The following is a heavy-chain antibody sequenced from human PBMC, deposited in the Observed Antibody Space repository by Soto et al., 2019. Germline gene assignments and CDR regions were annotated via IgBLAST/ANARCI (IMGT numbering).Heavy chain of an antibody. J-gene: IGHJ6*02. D-gene: IGHD5-18*01. Sequence: GGSLRLSCAASGFTFSSYGMHWVRQAPGKGLEWVAVISYDGSNKYYADSVKGRFTISRDNSKNTLYLQMNSLRAEDTAVYYCANEQYSYGYARYYGMDVWGQGTTVTVSS. V-gene: IGHV3-30*18. CDR3: ANEQYSYGYARYYGMDV. CDR1: GFTFSSYG. CDR2: ISYDGSNK.